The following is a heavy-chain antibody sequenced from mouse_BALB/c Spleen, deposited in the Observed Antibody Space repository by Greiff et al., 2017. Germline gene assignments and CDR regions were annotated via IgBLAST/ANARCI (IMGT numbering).Heavy chain of an antibody. CDR3: AREREEYDYEFAY. Sequence: VQLQESGPGLVAPSQSLSITCTVSGFSLTGYGVNWVRQPPGKGLEWLGMIWGDGSTDYNSALKSRLSISKDNSKSQVFLKMNSLQTDDTARYYCAREREEYDYEFAYWGQGTLVTVSA. V-gene: IGHV2-6-7*01. CDR2: IWGDGST. D-gene: IGHD2-4*01. CDR1: GFSLTGYG. J-gene: IGHJ3*01.